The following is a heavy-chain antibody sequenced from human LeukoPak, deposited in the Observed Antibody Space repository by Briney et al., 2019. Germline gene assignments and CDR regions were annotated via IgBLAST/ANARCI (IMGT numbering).Heavy chain of an antibody. V-gene: IGHV4-4*07. CDR3: AREPDSGYDLSDAFDI. CDR2: IYTSGST. J-gene: IGHJ3*02. CDR1: GGSISSYY. Sequence: SETLSLTCTVSGGSISSYYWSWIRQPAGKGLEWIGRIYTSGSTNYNPSLKSRVTMSVDTSKNQFSLKLSSVTAADTAVYYCAREPDSGYDLSDAFDIWGQGTMVTVSS. D-gene: IGHD5-12*01.